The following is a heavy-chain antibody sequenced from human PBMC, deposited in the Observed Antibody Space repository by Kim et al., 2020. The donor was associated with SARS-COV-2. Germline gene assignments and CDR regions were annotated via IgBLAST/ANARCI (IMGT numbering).Heavy chain of an antibody. D-gene: IGHD3-9*01. CDR3: ARDYDNHHRGMDV. Sequence: AHTFQGRVTITADESTRTAYMELRSLRSEATAVYYCARDYDNHHRGMDVWGQGTTVTVSS. V-gene: IGHV1-69*01. J-gene: IGHJ6*02.